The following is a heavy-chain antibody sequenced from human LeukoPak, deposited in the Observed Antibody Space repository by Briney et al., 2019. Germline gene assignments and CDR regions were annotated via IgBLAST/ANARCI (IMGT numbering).Heavy chain of an antibody. CDR2: INHSGST. V-gene: IGHV4-34*01. CDR1: GGSFSGYY. J-gene: IGHJ2*01. CDR3: ARRSRSWYRPWYFDL. Sequence: SETLSLTCAVYGGSFSGYYWSWIRQPPGKGLEWIGEINHSGSTNYNPSLKSRVTISVDTSKNQFSLKLSSVTAADTAVYYCARRSRSWYRPWYFDLWGRGTLVTVSS. D-gene: IGHD6-13*01.